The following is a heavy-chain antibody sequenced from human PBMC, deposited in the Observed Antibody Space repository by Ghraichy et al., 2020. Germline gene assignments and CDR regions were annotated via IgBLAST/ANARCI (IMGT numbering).Heavy chain of an antibody. CDR3: ARGEGLDTAMVYYFDY. D-gene: IGHD5-18*01. Sequence: SETLSLTCAVYGGSFSGYYWSWIRQPPGKGLEWIGEINHSGSTNYNPSLKSRVTISVDTSKNQFSLKLSSVTAADTAVYYCARGEGLDTAMVYYFDYWGQGTLVTVSS. J-gene: IGHJ4*02. CDR1: GGSFSGYY. CDR2: INHSGST. V-gene: IGHV4-34*01.